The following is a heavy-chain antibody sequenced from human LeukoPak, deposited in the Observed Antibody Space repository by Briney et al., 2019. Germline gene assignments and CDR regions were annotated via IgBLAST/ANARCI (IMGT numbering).Heavy chain of an antibody. V-gene: IGHV3-53*01. CDR2: IYRGDTT. CDR3: ARGPSRYYFDY. CDR1: GFTVIRNY. J-gene: IGHJ4*02. D-gene: IGHD2-2*01. Sequence: PGGSLRLSCAASGFTVIRNYMIWVRQASGKGLEWVSLIYRGDTTYYADSVKGRFTISEDNSKNTLYLQMNSLRVEDTAVYFCARGPSRYYFDYWGQETLVTVSS.